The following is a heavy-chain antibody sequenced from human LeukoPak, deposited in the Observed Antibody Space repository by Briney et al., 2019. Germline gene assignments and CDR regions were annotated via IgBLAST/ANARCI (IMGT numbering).Heavy chain of an antibody. D-gene: IGHD1-1*01. Sequence: GGSLRLSCAASGFNFSSYAMSWVRQAPGKGLEWVSAISGSGIYTYYADSVKGRFTISRDNAKNSLYLQMNSLRAEDTAVYYCARDPQGTTGTTGGMDVWGKGTTVTVSS. CDR3: ARDPQGTTGTTGGMDV. CDR1: GFNFSSYA. CDR2: ISGSGIYT. J-gene: IGHJ6*04. V-gene: IGHV3-23*01.